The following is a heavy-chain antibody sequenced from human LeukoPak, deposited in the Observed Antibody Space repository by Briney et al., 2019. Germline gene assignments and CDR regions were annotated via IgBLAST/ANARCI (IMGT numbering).Heavy chain of an antibody. Sequence: SETLSLTCAVYGGSFSGHYWSWIRQPPGKGLEWIGEINHSGSTNYNPSLKSRVTISVDTSKNQFSLKLSSVTAADTAVYYCARGKRNVGSGSYLPLFDYWGQGTLVTVSS. CDR1: GGSFSGHY. D-gene: IGHD3-10*01. CDR2: INHSGST. V-gene: IGHV4-34*01. J-gene: IGHJ4*02. CDR3: ARGKRNVGSGSYLPLFDY.